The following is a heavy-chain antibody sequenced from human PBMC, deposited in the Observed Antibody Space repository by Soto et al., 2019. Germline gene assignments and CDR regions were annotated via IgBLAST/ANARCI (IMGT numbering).Heavy chain of an antibody. CDR2: IYYSGST. D-gene: IGHD4-17*01. Sequence: ETLSLTCTVSGGSISSYYWSWIRQPPGKGLEWIGYIYYSGSTNYNPSLKSRVTISVDTSKNQFSLKLSSVTAADTAVYYCARGQGSVEYGDYFDYWGQGTLVTVSS. CDR3: ARGQGSVEYGDYFDY. CDR1: GGSISSYY. J-gene: IGHJ4*02. V-gene: IGHV4-59*01.